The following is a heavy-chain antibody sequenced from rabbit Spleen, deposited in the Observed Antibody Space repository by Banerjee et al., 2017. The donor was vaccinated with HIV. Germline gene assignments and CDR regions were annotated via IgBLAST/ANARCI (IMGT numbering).Heavy chain of an antibody. CDR1: GFSFSSSYW. CDR3: ARDDYSGTFTNGADVFYFKL. V-gene: IGHV1S45*01. Sequence: QEQLVESGGGLVQPEGSLTLTCTASGFSFSSSYWICWVRQAPGKGLEWIACIYAGSSGSTYYANWAKGRFTISKTSSTTVTLQMTSLTVADTATYFCARDDYSGTFTNGADVFYFKLWGPGTLVTVS. D-gene: IGHD4-1*01. CDR2: IYAGSSGST. J-gene: IGHJ4*01.